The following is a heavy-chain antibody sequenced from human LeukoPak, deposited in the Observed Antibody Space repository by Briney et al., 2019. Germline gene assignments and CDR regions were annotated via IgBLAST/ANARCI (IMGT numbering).Heavy chain of an antibody. CDR1: GYSISSGYY. D-gene: IGHD2-15*01. V-gene: IGHV4-38-2*02. J-gene: IGHJ4*02. Sequence: SETLSLTCTVSGYSISSGYYWGWIRQPPGKGLEWIGSIYHSGSTYYNPSLKSRVTISVDTSKNQFSLKLSSVTAADTAVYYCARGFPYCSGGSCYEVEYYFDYWGQGTLVTVSS. CDR3: ARGFPYCSGGSCYEVEYYFDY. CDR2: IYHSGST.